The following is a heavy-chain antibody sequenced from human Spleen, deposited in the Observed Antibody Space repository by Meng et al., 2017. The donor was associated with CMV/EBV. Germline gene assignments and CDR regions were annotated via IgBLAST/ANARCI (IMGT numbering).Heavy chain of an antibody. CDR3: AAYDDYSNYGFDY. CDR1: GFTFTDYY. J-gene: IGHJ4*02. Sequence: ASVKVSCKTSGFTFTDYYFHWVRQAPVQGLEWMGWINPNSGGTKYAQKFQGRVTMTRDTSISTAYMDLSRLRSDDTAVYYCAAYDDYSNYGFDYWGQGTLVTVSS. V-gene: IGHV1-2*02. CDR2: INPNSGGT. D-gene: IGHD4-11*01.